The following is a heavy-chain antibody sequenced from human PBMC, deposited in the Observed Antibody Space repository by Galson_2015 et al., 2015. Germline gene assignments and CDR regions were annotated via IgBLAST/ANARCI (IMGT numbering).Heavy chain of an antibody. J-gene: IGHJ3*02. CDR1: GYTFPTYW. D-gene: IGHD1-26*01. CDR2: IYPGDSDT. CDR3: ARLRGSSYNDVFDI. V-gene: IGHV5-51*01. Sequence: QSGAEVKKPGQSLTISCTGSGYTFPTYWIGWVRQMPGKGLEWMGIIYPGDSDTRYGPSFQGQVTITADKSISAAYLQWSSLKASDTAMYYCARLRGSSYNDVFDIWGQGTMVTVSS.